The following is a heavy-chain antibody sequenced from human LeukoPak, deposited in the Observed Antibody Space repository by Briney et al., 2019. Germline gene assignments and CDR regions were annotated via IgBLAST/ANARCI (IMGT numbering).Heavy chain of an antibody. D-gene: IGHD3-22*01. V-gene: IGHV3-48*03. CDR3: AREYSDRSAYYYAFDY. CDR1: GFTFSSYE. Sequence: PGGSLRLSCAASGFTFSSYEMNWVRQAPGEGLEWVSYISSSGSTIFYADSVKGRFTISRDNAKNSLYLQMNSLRAEDTAVYYCAREYSDRSAYYYAFDYWGRGTLVTVSS. CDR2: ISSSGSTI. J-gene: IGHJ4*02.